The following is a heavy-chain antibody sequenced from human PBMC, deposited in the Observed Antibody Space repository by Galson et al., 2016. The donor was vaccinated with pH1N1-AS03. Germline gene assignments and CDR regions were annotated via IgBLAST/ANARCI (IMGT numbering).Heavy chain of an antibody. Sequence: SGYIFTGFYVHWVRQAPGQGLEWMGWINPNNGVTNYAQKFQAWVTMTGDTSISTAYLELYGLKSDDTAVYFCARDPRGPCSSATCATTYYFGMDVWGQGTTVIVSS. J-gene: IGHJ6*02. CDR3: ARDPRGPCSSATCATTYYFGMDV. CDR1: GYIFTGFY. CDR2: INPNNGVT. V-gene: IGHV1-2*04. D-gene: IGHD1-26*01.